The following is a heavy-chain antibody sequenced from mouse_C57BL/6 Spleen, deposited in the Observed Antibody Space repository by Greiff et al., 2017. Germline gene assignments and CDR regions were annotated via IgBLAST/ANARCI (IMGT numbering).Heavy chain of an antibody. CDR2: ISDGGSYT. J-gene: IGHJ4*01. CDR3: ARDKSNYESYYAMDY. V-gene: IGHV5-4*01. Sequence: DVMLVESGGGLVKPGGSLKLSCAASGFTFSSYAMSWVRQTPEKRLEWVATISDGGSYTYYPDNVKGRFTISRDNAKNNLYLQMSHLKSEDTAMYYCARDKSNYESYYAMDYWGQGTSVTVSS. CDR1: GFTFSSYA. D-gene: IGHD2-5*01.